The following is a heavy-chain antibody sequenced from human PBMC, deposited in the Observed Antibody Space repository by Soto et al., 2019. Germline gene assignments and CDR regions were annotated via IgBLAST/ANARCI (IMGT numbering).Heavy chain of an antibody. CDR1: GDSVSSNSAA. Sequence: SHTLSLTCAISGDSVSSNSAAWNWIRQSPSRGLEWLGRTYYRSKWYNDYAVSVKSRITINPDTSKSQFSLQLNSVTPEDTAVYYCARDRGTIFGVVIYYYYGMDVWGQGTTVTVSS. J-gene: IGHJ6*02. CDR3: ARDRGTIFGVVIYYYYGMDV. CDR2: TYYRSKWYN. V-gene: IGHV6-1*01. D-gene: IGHD3-3*01.